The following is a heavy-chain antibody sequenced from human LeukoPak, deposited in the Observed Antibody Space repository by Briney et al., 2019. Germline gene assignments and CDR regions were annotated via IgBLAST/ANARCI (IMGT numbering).Heavy chain of an antibody. CDR3: ARDARWELLTYFDY. V-gene: IGHV3-20*04. D-gene: IGHD1-26*01. CDR2: INWNGGST. J-gene: IGHJ4*02. Sequence: GGSLRLSCAASGFTFSSYEMNWVRQAPGKGLEWVSGINWNGGSTGYADSVKGRFTISRDNAKNSLYLQMNSLRAEDTALYYCARDARWELLTYFDYWGQGTLVTVSS. CDR1: GFTFSSYE.